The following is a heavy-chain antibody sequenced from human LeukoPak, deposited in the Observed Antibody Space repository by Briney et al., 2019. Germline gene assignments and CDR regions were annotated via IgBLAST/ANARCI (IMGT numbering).Heavy chain of an antibody. Sequence: SETLSLTCTVSGGSISSGGYYWSWIRQPPGKGLEWIGYIYYSGSTNYNPSLKSRVTISVDTSKNQFSLKLTSVTAADTAVYYCARSGGRWNWFDPWGQGTLVTVSS. CDR3: ARSGGRWNWFDP. CDR1: GGSISSGGYY. D-gene: IGHD2-15*01. V-gene: IGHV4-61*08. J-gene: IGHJ5*02. CDR2: IYYSGST.